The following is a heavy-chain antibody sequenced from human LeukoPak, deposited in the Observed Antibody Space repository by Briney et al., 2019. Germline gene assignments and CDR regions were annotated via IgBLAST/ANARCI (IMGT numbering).Heavy chain of an antibody. CDR3: ARSHPSDTSGWSNPYFDK. V-gene: IGHV3-30*03. Sequence: PGRSLRLSCAASGFTFSSYGMHWVRQAPGKGLEWVALISYDGSNTWYADSVKGRFTISRDNSKNTLYLQMTSLGVEDTALYYGARSHPSDTSGWSNPYFDKWAREHWSPSPQ. CDR1: GFTFSSYG. J-gene: IGHJ4*02. CDR2: ISYDGSNT. D-gene: IGHD3-22*01.